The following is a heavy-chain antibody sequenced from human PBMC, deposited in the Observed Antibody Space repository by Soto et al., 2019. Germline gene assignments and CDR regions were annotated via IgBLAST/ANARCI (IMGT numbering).Heavy chain of an antibody. D-gene: IGHD6-19*01. CDR1: GGSINYYY. CDR2: IYYSGNT. CDR3: ARGEQWLLGSFSI. V-gene: IGHV4-59*01. J-gene: IGHJ3*02. Sequence: PSETLSLTCTVSGGSINYYYWSWIRQPPGKGLEWIGYIYYSGNTNYNPSLKSRVTMSVDTSKNQFSLRLSSVTAADTAMYYCARGEQWLLGSFSIWGQGTMVTVSS.